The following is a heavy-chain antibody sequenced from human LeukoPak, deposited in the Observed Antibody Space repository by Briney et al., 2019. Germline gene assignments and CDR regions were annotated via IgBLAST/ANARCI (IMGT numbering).Heavy chain of an antibody. CDR2: ISSSGSTI. CDR1: GFTFSDYY. V-gene: IGHV3-11*01. CDR3: AGSKYYYYMDV. Sequence: GGSLRLSCAASGFTFSDYYMSWIRQAPGKGLEWVSYISSSGSTIYYADSVKGRFTISRDNAKNSLYLQMNSLRAEDTAVYYCAGSKYYYYMDVWGKGTTVTVSS. J-gene: IGHJ6*03. D-gene: IGHD5/OR15-5a*01.